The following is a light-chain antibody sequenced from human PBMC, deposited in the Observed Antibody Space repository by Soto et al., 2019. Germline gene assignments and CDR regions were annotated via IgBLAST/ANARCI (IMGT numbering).Light chain of an antibody. Sequence: SYELTQPPSVSVSPGQTASITCSGDKLGDKYACWYQQKPGQSPVLVIYQDSKRPSAIPERFSGSNSGNTATLTISGTQAMDEADYYCQAWDSSTVVFSGGTKVTVL. V-gene: IGLV3-1*01. CDR2: QDS. J-gene: IGLJ2*01. CDR1: KLGDKY. CDR3: QAWDSSTVV.